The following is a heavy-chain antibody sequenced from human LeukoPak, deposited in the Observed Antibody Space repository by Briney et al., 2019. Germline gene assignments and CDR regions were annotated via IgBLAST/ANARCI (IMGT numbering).Heavy chain of an antibody. V-gene: IGHV3-20*04. Sequence: GGSLRLSCTASGFAFDEHGMSWVRQVPGKGLECVSCINWSGRSTGYADPLRGRFTISRDNAKNSLYLQMDSLRAEDTALYYCARAPITSPFYFDYWGKGTLVTVSS. CDR1: GFAFDEHG. CDR2: INWSGRST. J-gene: IGHJ4*02. D-gene: IGHD2-2*01. CDR3: ARAPITSPFYFDY.